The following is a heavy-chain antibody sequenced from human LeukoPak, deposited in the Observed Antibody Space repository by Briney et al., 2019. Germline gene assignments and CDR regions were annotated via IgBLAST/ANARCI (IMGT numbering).Heavy chain of an antibody. CDR2: IYYSGST. CDR3: AREDSGYDQYYFDY. Sequence: TLSLTCTVSGGSISSGGYYWSWIRQHPGKGLEWIGYIYYSGSTYYNPSLKSRVTISVDTSKNQFSLKLSSVTAADTAVYYCAREDSGYDQYYFDYWGQGTLVTVSS. CDR1: GGSISSGGYY. V-gene: IGHV4-31*03. J-gene: IGHJ4*02. D-gene: IGHD5-12*01.